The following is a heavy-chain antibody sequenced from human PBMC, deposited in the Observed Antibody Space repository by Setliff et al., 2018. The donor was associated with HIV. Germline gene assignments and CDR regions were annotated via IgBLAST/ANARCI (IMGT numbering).Heavy chain of an antibody. J-gene: IGHJ4*01. CDR3: ARGSRSPLVNKFRVTPAFDY. CDR1: GGSFSGHY. CDR2: ISHSGST. V-gene: IGHV4-34*01. Sequence: TSATLSLTCAVSGGSFSGHYWRWLRQTPGKGLEWIGDISHSGSTNYNPSLKSRVTISVDTSKNQFSLRLTSVTAADTAVYFCARGSRSPLVNKFRVTPAFDYWGQGTLVTVSS. D-gene: IGHD2-21*02.